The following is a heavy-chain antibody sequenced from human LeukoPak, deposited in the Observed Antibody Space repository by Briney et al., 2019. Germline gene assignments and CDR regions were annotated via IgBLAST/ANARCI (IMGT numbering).Heavy chain of an antibody. D-gene: IGHD3-10*01. CDR3: ARGVYYYGSGSYDY. V-gene: IGHV4-34*01. CDR2: INHSGST. J-gene: IGHJ4*02. Sequence: SETLSLTCAVYGGSFSGCYWSWIRQPPGKGLEWIGEINHSGSTNYNPSLKSRVTISVDTSKNQFSLKLSSVTAADTAVYYCARGVYYYGSGSYDYWGQGTLVTVSS. CDR1: GGSFSGCY.